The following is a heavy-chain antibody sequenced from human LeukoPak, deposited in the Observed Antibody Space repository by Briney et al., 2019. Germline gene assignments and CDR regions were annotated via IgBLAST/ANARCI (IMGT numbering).Heavy chain of an antibody. CDR1: GGSISSHY. J-gene: IGHJ5*02. Sequence: LETLSLTCTVSGGSISSHYWSWIRQPPGKGLEWIGYIYYSGSTNYNPSLKSRVTISVDTSKNQFSLKLSSVTAADTAVYYCARRIAAAGTAGWFDPWGQGTLVTVSS. CDR3: ARRIAAAGTAGWFDP. V-gene: IGHV4-59*11. D-gene: IGHD6-13*01. CDR2: IYYSGST.